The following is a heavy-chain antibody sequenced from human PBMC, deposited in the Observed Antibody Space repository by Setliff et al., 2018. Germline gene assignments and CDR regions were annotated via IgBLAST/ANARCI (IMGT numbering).Heavy chain of an antibody. V-gene: IGHV4-61*08. J-gene: IGHJ4*02. CDR2: IYYSGTT. CDR1: GGSISSGGYY. D-gene: IGHD5-12*01. CDR3: ARGGTFRYFDF. Sequence: SETLSLTCTVSGGSISSGGYYWSWIRQHPGKGLEWIGYIYYSGTTNYDPSLKSRVTMSVDTSKNQFSLKLRSVTAADTAVYYCARGGTFRYFDFWGQGAPVTVSS.